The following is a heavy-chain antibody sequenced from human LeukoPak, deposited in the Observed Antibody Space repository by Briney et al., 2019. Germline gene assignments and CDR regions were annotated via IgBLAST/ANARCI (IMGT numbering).Heavy chain of an antibody. D-gene: IGHD2-15*01. CDR3: ARDRGGYCSGDSCLDTFDI. CDR1: GYSFTGYY. V-gene: IGHV1-2*02. J-gene: IGHJ3*02. CDR2: INPNTGGT. Sequence: GASVKVSCEASGYSFTGYYMHWVRQSPGEGLEWMGWINPNTGGTNYAQKFQGRVAMTRDTSIRAAYMELSSPRSDDTALYYCARDRGGYCSGDSCLDTFDIWGQGTMVTVSS.